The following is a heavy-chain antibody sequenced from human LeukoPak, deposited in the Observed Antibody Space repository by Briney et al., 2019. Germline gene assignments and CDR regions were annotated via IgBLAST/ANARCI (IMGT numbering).Heavy chain of an antibody. J-gene: IGHJ4*02. CDR1: GYTFTSYD. CDR3: ASSRGGSYFFDY. V-gene: IGHV1-8*01. CDR2: MNPNSGNT. D-gene: IGHD1-26*01. Sequence: GASVKVSCKASGYTFTSYDINWVRQATGQGLEWMGWMNPNSGNTGYAQKFQGRVTMTRNTSISTAYMELSSLRSEDTAVYYCASSRGGSYFFDYWGQGTLVTVSS.